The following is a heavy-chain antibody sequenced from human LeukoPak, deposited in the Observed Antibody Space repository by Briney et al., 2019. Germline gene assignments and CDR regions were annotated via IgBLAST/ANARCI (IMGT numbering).Heavy chain of an antibody. D-gene: IGHD1-7*01. Sequence: ASVKVSCKASGYTFTSCDINWVRQATGQGLEWMGWMNPNSGNTGYAQKFQGRVTMTRNTSISAAYMELSSLRSEDTAVYYCARVVAAWNSYYYYYYMDVWGKGTTVTVSS. CDR1: GYTFTSCD. V-gene: IGHV1-8*01. CDR3: ARVVAAWNSYYYYYYMDV. J-gene: IGHJ6*03. CDR2: MNPNSGNT.